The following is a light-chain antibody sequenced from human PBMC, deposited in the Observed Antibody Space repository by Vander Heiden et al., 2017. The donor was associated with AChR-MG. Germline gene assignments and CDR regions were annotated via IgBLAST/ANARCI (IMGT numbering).Light chain of an antibody. V-gene: IGKV3-20*01. Sequence: EIVLTQSPGTLSLSPGERATLSCRASQRVSNNKLVWYQQKPGQPPRLLISGASNRATGIPDRFSGSVSGTDFTLTISRLEPEDFAVYYCHQHGSTPQTFGQGTQVEIK. J-gene: IGKJ1*01. CDR3: HQHGSTPQT. CDR1: QRVSNNK. CDR2: GAS.